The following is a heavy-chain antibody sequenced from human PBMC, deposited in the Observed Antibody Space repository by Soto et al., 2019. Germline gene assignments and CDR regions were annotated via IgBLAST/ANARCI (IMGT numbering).Heavy chain of an antibody. CDR1: GFTFSTSW. CDR3: ARAGN. CDR2: IKEDGSER. J-gene: IGHJ4*02. Sequence: GGSLRLSCAASGFTFSTSWMSWVRQAPGKGLEWVANIKEDGSERYYVDSVKGRFTISRDNAKKSLNLQMNSLRAEDTAVYYCARAGNWGQGTLVTVSS. V-gene: IGHV3-7*01.